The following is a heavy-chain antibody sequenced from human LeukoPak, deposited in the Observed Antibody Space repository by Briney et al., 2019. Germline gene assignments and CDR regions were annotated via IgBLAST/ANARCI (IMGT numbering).Heavy chain of an antibody. CDR2: ISWDGGST. CDR1: GFTFDDYT. CDR3: AKEGVRTTPFPYYYYYMDV. J-gene: IGHJ6*03. V-gene: IGHV3-43*01. Sequence: PGGSLRLSCAASGFTFDDYTMHWVRQAPGKGLEWVSLISWDGGSTYYADSVKGRFTISRDNSKNSLYLQMNSLGTEDAALYYCAKEGVRTTPFPYYYYYMDVWGKGTTVTVSS. D-gene: IGHD2/OR15-2a*01.